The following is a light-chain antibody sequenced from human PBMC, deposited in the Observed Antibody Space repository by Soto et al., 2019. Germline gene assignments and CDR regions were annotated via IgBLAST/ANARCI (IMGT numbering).Light chain of an antibody. J-gene: IGLJ1*01. V-gene: IGLV1-51*02. Sequence: QSVLTHPLSVSAAPGQKVSITCSGSSSNIGNNYVSWYQQLPGTAPKLLIYENNKRPSGIPDRFSGSKSGTSATLGITGLQTGDEADYYCGTWDSSLSAYVFGTGTKVTV. CDR3: GTWDSSLSAYV. CDR2: ENN. CDR1: SSNIGNNY.